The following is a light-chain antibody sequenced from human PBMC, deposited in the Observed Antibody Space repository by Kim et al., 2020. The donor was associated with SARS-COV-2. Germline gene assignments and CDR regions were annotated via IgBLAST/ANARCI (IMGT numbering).Light chain of an antibody. Sequence: SPGERAPPSCRASQSVSSSYLAWYQQKPGQAPRLLMYDASSRATGIPDRFSGSGSGTDFTLTISRLEPEDFAVYYCQQYGSSPWTFGQGTKVDIK. CDR3: QQYGSSPWT. V-gene: IGKV3-20*01. CDR2: DAS. J-gene: IGKJ1*01. CDR1: QSVSSSY.